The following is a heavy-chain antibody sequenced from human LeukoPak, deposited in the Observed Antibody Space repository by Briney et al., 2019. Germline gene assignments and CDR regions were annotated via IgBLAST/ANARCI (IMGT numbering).Heavy chain of an antibody. Sequence: PSETLSLTCTVSGGSISSYYWCWIRQPPGKGLEWIGFAYYSGSTDYNPSLKSRVTISVDTSKNQFSLRPSSVTAADTAVYYCARVPTTIGWYYFDYWGQGTLVTVSS. CDR2: AYYSGST. CDR1: GGSISSYY. J-gene: IGHJ4*02. CDR3: ARVPTTIGWYYFDY. D-gene: IGHD6-19*01. V-gene: IGHV4-59*01.